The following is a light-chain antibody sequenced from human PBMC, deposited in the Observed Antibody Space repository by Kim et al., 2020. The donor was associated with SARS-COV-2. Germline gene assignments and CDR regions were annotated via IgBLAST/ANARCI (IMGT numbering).Light chain of an antibody. J-gene: IGKJ2*01. CDR2: GAS. V-gene: IGKV3-20*01. CDR1: QSVSSRY. CDR3: QHYDKSPMYI. Sequence: EIVLTQSPGTLSLSPGERATLSCRASQSVSSRYLAWYQQKPGQAPRLLIHGASNRATGIPDRFSGSGSGTDFTLTISSLEPEDFAVYYCQHYDKSPMYIFGQGTKLKI.